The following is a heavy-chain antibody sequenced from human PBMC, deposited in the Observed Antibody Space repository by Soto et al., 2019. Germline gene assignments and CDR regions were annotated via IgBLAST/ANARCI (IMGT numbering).Heavy chain of an antibody. Sequence: ASVKVSCKASGYTFTSYSLSWVRQAPGQGLEWMGWISTYTGSTNYAQKFQGRVTMTRDTSTSTAYMEIRSLRSDDTAVYYCARDEDSSGYWADSSDFCGQGTLVTVYS. CDR1: GYTFTSYS. J-gene: IGHJ1*01. D-gene: IGHD3-22*01. CDR2: ISTYTGST. CDR3: ARDEDSSGYWADSSDF. V-gene: IGHV1-18*01.